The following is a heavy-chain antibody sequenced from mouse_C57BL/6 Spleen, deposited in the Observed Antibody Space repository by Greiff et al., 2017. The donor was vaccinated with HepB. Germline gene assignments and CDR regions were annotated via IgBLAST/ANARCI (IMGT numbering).Heavy chain of an antibody. D-gene: IGHD2-3*01. Sequence: QVQLQQPGAELVMPGASVKLSCKASGYTFTSYWMHWVKQRPGQGLEWIGEIDPSDSYTNYNQKFKGKSTLTVDKSSSTAYMQLSSLTSEDSAVYYCARSDGYYVLAYWGQGTLVTVSA. CDR3: ARSDGYYVLAY. J-gene: IGHJ3*01. CDR1: GYTFTSYW. CDR2: IDPSDSYT. V-gene: IGHV1-69*01.